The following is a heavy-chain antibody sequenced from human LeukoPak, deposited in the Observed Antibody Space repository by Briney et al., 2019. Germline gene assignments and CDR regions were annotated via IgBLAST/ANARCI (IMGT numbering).Heavy chain of an antibody. V-gene: IGHV4-59*01. Sequence: RPSETLSLTCTVSGGSISSYYWSWIRQPPGKGLEWIGYIYYSGSTNYNPSLKSRVTISVDTSKNQFSLKLSSVTAADTAVYYCASYRKWSGYSYGLFDYWGQGTLVTVSS. D-gene: IGHD5-18*01. CDR3: ASYRKWSGYSYGLFDY. CDR2: IYYSGST. CDR1: GGSISSYY. J-gene: IGHJ4*02.